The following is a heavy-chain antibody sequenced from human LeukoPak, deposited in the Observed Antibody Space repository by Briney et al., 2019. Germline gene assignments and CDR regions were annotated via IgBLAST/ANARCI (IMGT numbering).Heavy chain of an antibody. D-gene: IGHD2-8*01. CDR3: AKSNRGNNYYYYYGMDV. CDR1: GFTFSSYA. V-gene: IGHV3-23*01. J-gene: IGHJ6*02. Sequence: GGSLRLSCAASGFTFSSYAMSWVRQAPGKGLEWVSAISGSGGSTYYADSVKGRFTISRDNSKNTLYLQMNSLRAEDTAVYYCAKSNRGNNYYYYYGMDVWGQGTTVTVSS. CDR2: ISGSGGST.